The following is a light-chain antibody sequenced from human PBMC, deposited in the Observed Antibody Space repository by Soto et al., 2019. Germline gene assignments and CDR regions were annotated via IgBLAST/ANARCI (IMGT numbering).Light chain of an antibody. J-gene: IGKJ3*01. CDR1: QSVSSNN. CDR3: QQSYNGPFT. Sequence: EIVLTQSPGTLSLSPGERATLSCRASQSVSSNNLAWYQQRPGQAPRVVIYGASTRATGIPERFSGSGSGTDFTLTISRLEPEDFATYYCQQSYNGPFTFGPGTKVDI. CDR2: GAS. V-gene: IGKV3-20*01.